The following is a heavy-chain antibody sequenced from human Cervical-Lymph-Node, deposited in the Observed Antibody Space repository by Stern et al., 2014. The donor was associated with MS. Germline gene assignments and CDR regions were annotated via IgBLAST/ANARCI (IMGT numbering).Heavy chain of an antibody. CDR1: GFTVSRDY. D-gene: IGHD1-1*01. Sequence: VQLVESGGGVIQPGGSLRLSCTASGFTVSRDYMTWVRQAPGTGLEWASLITNVGSTFYTDSVKGRFTISRDDSKNTVYLHMTSLRAEDTAMYYCARDTSSPERSDWWGQGTLVTVSS. J-gene: IGHJ4*02. V-gene: IGHV3-53*01. CDR2: ITNVGST. CDR3: ARDTSSPERSDW.